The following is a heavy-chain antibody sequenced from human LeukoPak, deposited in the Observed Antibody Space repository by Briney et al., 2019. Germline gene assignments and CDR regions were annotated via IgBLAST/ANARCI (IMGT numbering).Heavy chain of an antibody. Sequence: GRSLRLSCAASGFTFSSYAMHWVRQAPGKGLEWVAVISHDGSNKYYADSVKGRFTISRDNSKNTLYLQMNSLRAEDTAVYYCARALLWELLSYWGQGTLVTVSS. V-gene: IGHV3-30-3*01. CDR2: ISHDGSNK. J-gene: IGHJ4*02. D-gene: IGHD1-26*01. CDR1: GFTFSSYA. CDR3: ARALLWELLSY.